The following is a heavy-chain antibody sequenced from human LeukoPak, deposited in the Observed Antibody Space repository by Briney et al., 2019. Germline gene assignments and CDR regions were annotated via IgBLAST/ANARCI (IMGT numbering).Heavy chain of an antibody. CDR2: IYYSGST. D-gene: IGHD2-8*01. CDR1: GYSISSGYY. V-gene: IGHV4-38-2*02. J-gene: IGHJ4*02. Sequence: PSETLSLTCNVSGYSISSGYYWGWIRQPPGKGLEWIGSIYYSGSTYYNPSLKSRVTISVDTSKNQFSLRLTSVTAADTAVYYCARDTPPFNLVLMMYAGGTRFDYWGQGTLVTVSS. CDR3: ARDTPPFNLVLMMYAGGTRFDY.